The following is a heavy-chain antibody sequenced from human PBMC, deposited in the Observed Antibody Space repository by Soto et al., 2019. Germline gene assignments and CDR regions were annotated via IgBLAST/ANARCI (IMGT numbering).Heavy chain of an antibody. D-gene: IGHD2-2*01. J-gene: IGHJ5*02. CDR3: ARLAIVVVPAAMGGWFDP. V-gene: IGHV5-51*01. CDR1: GYSFTSYW. CDR2: IYPGDSDT. Sequence: SLKISCKGSGYSFTSYWIGWVRQMPGKGLEWMGIIYPGDSDTRYSPSFQGQVTISADKSISTAYLQWSSLKASDTAMYYCARLAIVVVPAAMGGWFDPWGQGTLVTVSS.